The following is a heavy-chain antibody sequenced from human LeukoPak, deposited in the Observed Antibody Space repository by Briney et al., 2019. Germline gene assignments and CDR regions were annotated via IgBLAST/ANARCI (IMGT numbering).Heavy chain of an antibody. CDR2: IYTSGST. CDR1: GGSISSGSYY. Sequence: RPSETLSLTCTVSGGSISSGSYYWSWIRQPAGKGLEWIGRIYTSGSTNYNPSLKSRVTISVDTSKNQFSLKLSSVTAADTAVYYCARDTLGLRSPGGDVWGKGTTVTISS. V-gene: IGHV4-61*02. CDR3: ARDTLGLRSPGGDV. J-gene: IGHJ6*04. D-gene: IGHD5-12*01.